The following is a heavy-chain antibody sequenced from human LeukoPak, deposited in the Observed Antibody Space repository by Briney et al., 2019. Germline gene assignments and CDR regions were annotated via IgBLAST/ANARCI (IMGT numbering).Heavy chain of an antibody. J-gene: IGHJ4*02. V-gene: IGHV4-39*01. Sequence: SETLSLTCTVSGGSISSSSYYWGWIRQPPGKGLEWIGSIYYSGSTYYNPSLKSRVTISVDTSKNQLSLKLSSVTAADTAVYYCARQSIAVAGAADYWGQGTLVTVSS. D-gene: IGHD6-19*01. CDR1: GGSISSSSYY. CDR3: ARQSIAVAGAADY. CDR2: IYYSGST.